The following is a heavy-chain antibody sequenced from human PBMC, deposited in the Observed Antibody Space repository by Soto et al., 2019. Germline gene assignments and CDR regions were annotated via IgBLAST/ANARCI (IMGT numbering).Heavy chain of an antibody. Sequence: PGESLKISCRVSGYTFTNYWIAWVRQMPGKGLEWMGIIYPGDSDIRYSPSFQGQVTISVDKSINTAYPQWSSLKASDSAMYYCARIWEMATVAACDYWGQGTLVTVSS. D-gene: IGHD6-13*01. CDR3: ARIWEMATVAACDY. V-gene: IGHV5-51*01. J-gene: IGHJ4*02. CDR1: GYTFTNYW. CDR2: IYPGDSDI.